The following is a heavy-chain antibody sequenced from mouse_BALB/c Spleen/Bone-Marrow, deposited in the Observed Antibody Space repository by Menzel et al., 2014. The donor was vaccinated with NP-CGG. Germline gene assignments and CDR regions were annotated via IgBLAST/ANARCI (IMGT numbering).Heavy chain of an antibody. CDR3: SRRGNRDDRRYFDV. CDR2: ISSGGSYT. CDR1: GFTFSSYG. V-gene: IGHV5-6*02. Sequence: EVKLMESGGDLVKPGGSLKLSCAASGFTFSSYGMSWVRQTPAKRLEWVATISSGGSYTYHLDSVRGRFTISSDNAKNTIYLQMPSLKSEDTAMYYYSRRGNRDDRRYFDVWGAGTTVTVSS. J-gene: IGHJ1*01. D-gene: IGHD4-1*01.